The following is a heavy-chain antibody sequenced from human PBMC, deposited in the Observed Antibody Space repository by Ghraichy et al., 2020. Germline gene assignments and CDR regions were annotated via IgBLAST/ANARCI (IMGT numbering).Heavy chain of an antibody. V-gene: IGHV3-23*01. CDR2: ISGSGGGA. CDR3: AKDLNSDSNYMDV. Sequence: LTCAASGFTFTSYAMSWVRQAPGKGLEWVSGISGSGGGAYYADSVKGRFTISRDNSKNTLYLQMNSLRAEDTAVYYCAKDLNSDSNYMDVWGKGTTVTVSS. D-gene: IGHD3-22*01. J-gene: IGHJ6*03. CDR1: GFTFTSYA.